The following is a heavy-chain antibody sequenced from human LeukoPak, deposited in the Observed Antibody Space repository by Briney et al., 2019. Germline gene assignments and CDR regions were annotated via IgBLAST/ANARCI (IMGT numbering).Heavy chain of an antibody. CDR2: IKQDGSEK. CDR1: GFTFSNYW. J-gene: IGHJ4*02. V-gene: IGHV3-7*01. Sequence: PGGSLRLSCAASGFTFSNYWLTWIRQAPGKGLEWVANIKQDGSEKDYVDSVKLQFTISRDNATTSMYVLMTSLRAEDTAVYYYATDQVLAGDYWGQGNLVTVSS. D-gene: IGHD2-2*01. CDR3: ATDQVLAGDY.